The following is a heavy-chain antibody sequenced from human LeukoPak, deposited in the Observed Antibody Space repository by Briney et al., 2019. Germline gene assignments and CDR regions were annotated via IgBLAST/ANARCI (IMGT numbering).Heavy chain of an antibody. V-gene: IGHV1-18*01. D-gene: IGHD2-2*01. J-gene: IGHJ3*02. Sequence: CASVKVSCTASGYTFTSYGISWVRQAPGQGLEWMGWISAYNGNTNYAQKLQGRVTMTTDTSTSTAYMELRSLRSDDTAVYYCARDYCSSTSCPAADAFDIWGQGTMVTVSS. CDR2: ISAYNGNT. CDR1: GYTFTSYG. CDR3: ARDYCSSTSCPAADAFDI.